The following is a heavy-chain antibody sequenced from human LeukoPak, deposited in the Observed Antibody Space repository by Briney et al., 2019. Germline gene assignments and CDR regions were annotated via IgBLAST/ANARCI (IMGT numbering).Heavy chain of an antibody. V-gene: IGHV4-59*08. CDR2: IYYSGST. J-gene: IGHJ5*02. Sequence: PSETLSLTCTVSGGSFSTYYWSWVRQPPGKGLEWIGYIYYSGSTNYNPSLKSRVTISVDTSKNQFSLKLSSVTAADTAVYYCARRFYYGSGSWFDPWGQGTLVTVSS. D-gene: IGHD3-10*01. CDR1: GGSFSTYY. CDR3: ARRFYYGSGSWFDP.